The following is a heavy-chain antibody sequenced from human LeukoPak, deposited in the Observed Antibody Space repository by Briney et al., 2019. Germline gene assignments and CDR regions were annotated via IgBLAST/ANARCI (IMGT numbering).Heavy chain of an antibody. CDR1: GGTFSSYA. J-gene: IGHJ3*02. CDR2: IIPIFGTA. D-gene: IGHD3-22*01. CDR3: ARDQYSGYDFYYYDSSGYPTDAFDI. Sequence: SVKVSCKASGGTFSSYAISWVRQAPGQGLEWMGGIIPIFGTANYAQKFQGRVTITADKSTSTAYMELSSLRSEDTAVYYCARDQYSGYDFYYYDSSGYPTDAFDIWGQGTMVTVSS. V-gene: IGHV1-69*06.